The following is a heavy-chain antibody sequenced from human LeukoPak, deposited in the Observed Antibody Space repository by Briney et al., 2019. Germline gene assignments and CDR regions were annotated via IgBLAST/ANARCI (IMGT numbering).Heavy chain of an antibody. CDR1: GYTFTSYG. Sequence: ASVKVSCKASGYTFTSYGISWVRQAPGQGLEWMGWINPNSGGTNYAQNFQGRVTMTRDTSISTAFLELSSLRSDDTAVYYCARGSTRDSSGWYGPGKWFDPRGQGTLVTVSS. J-gene: IGHJ5*02. CDR3: ARGSTRDSSGWYGPGKWFDP. V-gene: IGHV1-2*02. CDR2: INPNSGGT. D-gene: IGHD6-19*01.